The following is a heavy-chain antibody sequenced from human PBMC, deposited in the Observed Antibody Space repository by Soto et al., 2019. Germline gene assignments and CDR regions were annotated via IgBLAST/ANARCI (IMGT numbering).Heavy chain of an antibody. CDR2: ISYDGSNK. D-gene: IGHD2-15*01. CDR1: GFTCSSYA. V-gene: IGHV3-30-3*01. Sequence: PWRSLRLSCSAAGFTCSSYAMHWFRQAPNKGLEWVAVISYDGSNKYYADSVKGRFTISRDNSKNTPYLQMNRLRAEDTAVYYCARDRGAIVVVAATYGMDVWGQGTTVTVS. CDR3: ARDRGAIVVVAATYGMDV. J-gene: IGHJ6*02.